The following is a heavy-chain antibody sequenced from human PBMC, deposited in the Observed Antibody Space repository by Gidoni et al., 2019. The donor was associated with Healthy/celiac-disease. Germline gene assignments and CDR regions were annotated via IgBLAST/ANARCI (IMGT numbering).Heavy chain of an antibody. CDR1: GFPFGDYA. Sequence: EVQLVESGVGLVQPGRSLRLSCTASGFPFGDYAMSWVRQAPGKGLEWVGFIRSKAYGGTTEYAASVKGRFTISRDDSKSIAYLQMNSLKTEDTAVYYCTREVRGYSYGKAGNYFDYWGQGTLVTVSS. D-gene: IGHD5-18*01. J-gene: IGHJ4*02. CDR2: IRSKAYGGTT. CDR3: TREVRGYSYGKAGNYFDY. V-gene: IGHV3-49*04.